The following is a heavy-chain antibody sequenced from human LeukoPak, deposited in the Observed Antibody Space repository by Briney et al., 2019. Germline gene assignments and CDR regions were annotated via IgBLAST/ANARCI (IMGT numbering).Heavy chain of an antibody. Sequence: PSETLSLTCTVSGGCISSGGYYWSWIRQPPGKGLEWIGYIYHSGSTYYNPSLKSRVTISVDRSKNQFSLKLSSVTAADTAVYYCARASSYYFDYWGQGTLVTVSS. J-gene: IGHJ4*02. V-gene: IGHV4-30-2*01. CDR3: ARASSYYFDY. CDR2: IYHSGST. CDR1: GGCISSGGYY.